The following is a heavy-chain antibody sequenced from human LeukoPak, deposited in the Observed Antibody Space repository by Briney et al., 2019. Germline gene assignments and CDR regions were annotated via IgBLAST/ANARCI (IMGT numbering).Heavy chain of an antibody. CDR1: GFTFSSYS. Sequence: RSGGSLRLSCADSGFTFSSYSMNWVRQAPGKGLEWVGRIKSITDGGTTDYAAPVKGRVTISRDDSRNTLYLQMNSLKTEDTAVYYCTTDYTYTIPWGQGTLVTVSS. CDR3: TTDYTYTIP. CDR2: IKSITDGGTT. V-gene: IGHV3-15*01. D-gene: IGHD3-9*01. J-gene: IGHJ5*02.